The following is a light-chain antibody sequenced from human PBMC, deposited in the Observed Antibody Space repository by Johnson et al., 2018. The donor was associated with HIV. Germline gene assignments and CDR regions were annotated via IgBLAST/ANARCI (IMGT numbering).Light chain of an antibody. CDR2: ENN. CDR3: GTWDISLSGGYF. CDR1: SSNIGNNY. J-gene: IGLJ1*01. V-gene: IGLV1-51*02. Sequence: QSVLTQPPSVSAAPGQKVTISCSGSSSNIGNNYVSWYQQLPGTAPKLLIYENNKRPSGIPDRFSASKSGTSATLGITGLQTGDEADCYCGTWDISLSGGYFFGTGTKVAVL.